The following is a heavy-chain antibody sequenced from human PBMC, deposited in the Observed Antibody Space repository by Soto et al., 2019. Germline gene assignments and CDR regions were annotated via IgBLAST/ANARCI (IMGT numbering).Heavy chain of an antibody. V-gene: IGHV3-23*01. CDR3: ARKLGYCTNGVCSDYYYYGMDV. CDR1: GFTFSSYA. Sequence: PVGSLRLSCAASGFTFSSYAMSWVRQAPGKGLEWVSAISGSGGSTYYADSVKGRFTISRDNSKNTLYLQMNSLRAEDTAVYYCARKLGYCTNGVCSDYYYYGMDVWGQGTTVTVSS. J-gene: IGHJ6*02. D-gene: IGHD2-8*01. CDR2: ISGSGGST.